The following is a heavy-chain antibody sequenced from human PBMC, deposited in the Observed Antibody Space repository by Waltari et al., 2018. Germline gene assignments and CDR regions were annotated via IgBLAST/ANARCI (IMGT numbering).Heavy chain of an antibody. J-gene: IGHJ4*02. CDR1: GGSISSYY. CDR3: ARQVYSSGPYYYFDY. Sequence: QVQLQESGPGLVKPSETLSLTCTVSGGSISSYYWSWFRQPPGKGLEWIGYIYYSGSTNYNPSLKSRVTISVDTSKNQFSLKLSSVTAADTAVYYCARQVYSSGPYYYFDYWGQGTLVTVSS. V-gene: IGHV4-59*01. CDR2: IYYSGST. D-gene: IGHD6-19*01.